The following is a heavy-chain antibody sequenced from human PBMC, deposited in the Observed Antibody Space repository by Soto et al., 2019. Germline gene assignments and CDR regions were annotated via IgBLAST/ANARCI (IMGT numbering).Heavy chain of an antibody. Sequence: PSETLSLTCAFDGGSFSGYYWIWIRQPPGKGLEWIGESNHSGNTNYNRSLKSRVTISVDTSKNQFSLKLSSVPAADTAVYYCAPLRGRASSDSSGYSRAYYSHGMDVRRQGTPVTVSS. CDR3: APLRGRASSDSSGYSRAYYSHGMDV. D-gene: IGHD3-22*01. CDR1: GGSFSGYY. CDR2: SNHSGNT. J-gene: IGHJ6*02. V-gene: IGHV4-34*01.